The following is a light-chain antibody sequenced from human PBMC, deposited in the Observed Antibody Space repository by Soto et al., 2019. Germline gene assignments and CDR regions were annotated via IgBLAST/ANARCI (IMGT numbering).Light chain of an antibody. CDR3: SSYRRGSTYV. J-gene: IGLJ1*01. CDR2: DVT. V-gene: IGLV2-14*03. CDR1: SCDVGGYNY. Sequence: QSALTQPASMSGSPGQSITVSCTGTSCDVGGYNYVSWYQQHPGKAPRLMIYDVTNRPSGVSDRFSGSKSGNTASLTISGLQSEDEADYYCSSYRRGSTYVFGTGTKLTVL.